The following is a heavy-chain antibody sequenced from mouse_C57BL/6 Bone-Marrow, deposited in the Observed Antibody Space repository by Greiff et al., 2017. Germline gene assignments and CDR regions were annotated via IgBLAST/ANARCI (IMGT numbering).Heavy chain of an antibody. CDR1: GFNIKDDY. CDR3: ARFWFAY. J-gene: IGHJ3*01. V-gene: IGHV1-9*01. CDR2: ILPGSGST. Sequence: VQLQESGAELVRPGASVKLSCTASGFNIKDDYMHWVKQRPGHGLEWIGEILPGSGSTNYNEKFKGKATFTADTSSNTAYMQLSSLTTEDSAIYYCARFWFAYWGQGTLVTVSA.